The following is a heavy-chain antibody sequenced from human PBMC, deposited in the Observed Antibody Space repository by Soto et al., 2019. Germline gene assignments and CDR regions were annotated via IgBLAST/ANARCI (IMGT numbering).Heavy chain of an antibody. V-gene: IGHV4-59*01. CDR2: IFHSGST. CDR1: GASIIIFY. Sequence: SETLSLTCTVSGASIIIFYWSWIRQPPGKGLEWIGYIFHSGSTNYNPSLKSRATISVDTSKNLFSLKLSSVTAADTAVYYCARDQNGSPHFDYWGQGTLVTVSS. CDR3: ARDQNGSPHFDY. D-gene: IGHD1-26*01. J-gene: IGHJ4*02.